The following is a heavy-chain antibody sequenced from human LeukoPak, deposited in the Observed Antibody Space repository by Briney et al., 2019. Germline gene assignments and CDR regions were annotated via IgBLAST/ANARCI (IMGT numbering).Heavy chain of an antibody. Sequence: GGSVRLSCVASGFTISSYAMSWVRQPPGKGLEWVSAISTTCGDTYYADSVKGRFTFSRDNSKNTLYLQMNNLRAEDTAVYYCAQDNHISGHMLVNCGQGTLVTVSA. CDR2: ISTTCGDT. CDR3: AQDNHISGHMLVN. V-gene: IGHV3-23*01. D-gene: IGHD6-13*01. J-gene: IGHJ1*01. CDR1: GFTISSYA.